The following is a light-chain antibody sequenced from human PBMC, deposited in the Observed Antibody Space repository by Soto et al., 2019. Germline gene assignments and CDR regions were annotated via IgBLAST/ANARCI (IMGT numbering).Light chain of an antibody. CDR2: EVS. J-gene: IGLJ3*02. Sequence: QSVLTQPASVSGSPGQSITISCTGTSSDVGSYNLVSWYQQHPGKAPKLMIYEVSKRPSWVPNRFSGSKAGNTASLTISGLQAEDEADYYCCSYAGSWVFGGVIKLTVL. CDR1: SSDVGSYNL. V-gene: IGLV2-23*02. CDR3: CSYAGSWV.